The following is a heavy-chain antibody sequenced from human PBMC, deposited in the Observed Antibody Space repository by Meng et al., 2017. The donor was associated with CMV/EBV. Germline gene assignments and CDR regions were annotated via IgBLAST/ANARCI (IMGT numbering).Heavy chain of an antibody. CDR1: GYSISSGYY. CDR3: ARVTPSIVGATSFDY. Sequence: SETLSLTCTVSGYSISSGYYWGWIRQPPGKGLEWIGSIYHSGSTYYNPSLKSRVTISVDTSKNQFSLNLTSVTASDTAVYHCARVTPSIVGATSFDYWGQGTLVTVSS. D-gene: IGHD1-26*01. V-gene: IGHV4-38-2*02. J-gene: IGHJ4*02. CDR2: IYHSGST.